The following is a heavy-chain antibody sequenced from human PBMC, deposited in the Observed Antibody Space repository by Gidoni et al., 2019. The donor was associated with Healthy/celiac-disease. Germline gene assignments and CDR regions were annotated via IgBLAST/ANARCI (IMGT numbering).Heavy chain of an antibody. V-gene: IGHV3-33*01. CDR1: GFTFRSYG. D-gene: IGHD2-21*02. Sequence: VQLVESGGGVVQPGRSLRLSCAASGFTFRSYGMHWVRQAPGKWLEWVAVIWYDGSNKYYADSVKGRFTISRDNAKNTLYLQMNSLRAEDTAVYYCARGRTSAYCGGDCYPWSFDYWGQGTLVTVSS. CDR2: IWYDGSNK. J-gene: IGHJ4*02. CDR3: ARGRTSAYCGGDCYPWSFDY.